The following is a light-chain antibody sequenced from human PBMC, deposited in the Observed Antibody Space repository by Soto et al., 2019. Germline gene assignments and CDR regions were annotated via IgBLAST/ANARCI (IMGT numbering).Light chain of an antibody. CDR3: AAWYDSLNGPV. J-gene: IGLJ2*01. Sequence: QSVLTQPPSASGTPGQRVTISCSGSISHIASNVVNWYQQLPGTAPKLLIYSNNQRPSGVPDRFSGSKSGTSASLAISGLQSEDEADYYCAAWYDSLNGPVFGGGTKLTVL. CDR1: ISHIASNV. CDR2: SNN. V-gene: IGLV1-44*01.